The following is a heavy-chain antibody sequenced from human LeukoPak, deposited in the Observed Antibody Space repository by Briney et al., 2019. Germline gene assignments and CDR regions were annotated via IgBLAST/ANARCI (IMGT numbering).Heavy chain of an antibody. CDR2: INHSGST. V-gene: IGHV4-34*01. Sequence: LETLSLTCAVYGGSFSGYYWSWIRQPPGKGLEWIGEINHSGSTNYNPSLKSRVTISVDTSKNQFSLKLSSVTAADTAVYYCARISGSEAFDYWGQGTLVTVSS. J-gene: IGHJ4*02. D-gene: IGHD1-26*01. CDR1: GGSFSGYY. CDR3: ARISGSEAFDY.